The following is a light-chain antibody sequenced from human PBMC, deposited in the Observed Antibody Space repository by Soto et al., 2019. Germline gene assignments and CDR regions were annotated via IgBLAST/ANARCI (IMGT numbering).Light chain of an antibody. Sequence: IQLTQSPSSLSASIGDRVTITCRASQAITSYLAWYQQKPGTAPKLLIDAASTLQSGVPSRFSGSGSGTDFTLTISSLQPEDFATYYCPHHDSYPLTFGPGTKVDLK. V-gene: IGKV1-9*01. J-gene: IGKJ3*01. CDR1: QAITSY. CDR3: PHHDSYPLT. CDR2: AAS.